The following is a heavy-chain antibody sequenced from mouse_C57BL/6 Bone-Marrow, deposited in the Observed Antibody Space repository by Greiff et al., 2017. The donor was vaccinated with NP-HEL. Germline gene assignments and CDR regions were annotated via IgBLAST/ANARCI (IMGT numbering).Heavy chain of an antibody. CDR2: IRLKSDNYAT. J-gene: IGHJ3*01. Sequence: DVKLVEPGGGLVQPGGSMKLSCVASGFTFSNYWMNWVRQSPEKGLEWVAQIRLKSDNYATHYAESVKGRFTISRDDSKSSVYLQMNNLRAEDTGIYYCTVSYYYGPWFAYWGQGTLVTVSA. CDR1: GFTFSNYW. D-gene: IGHD1-1*01. V-gene: IGHV6-3*01. CDR3: TVSYYYGPWFAY.